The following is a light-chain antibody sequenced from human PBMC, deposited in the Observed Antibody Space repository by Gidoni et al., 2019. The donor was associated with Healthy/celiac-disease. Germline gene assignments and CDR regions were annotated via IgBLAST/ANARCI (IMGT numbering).Light chain of an antibody. J-gene: IGLJ2*01. CDR3: GTWDSSLSAHLV. V-gene: IGLV1-51*02. Sequence: QSVSTPPPSVSAAPRKQVTISCSGSSTNIGNNYVSWYQQPPGTAPKLLIYENNKRPSGIPDRFSGSKSGTSATLGITGLQTGDEADYYCGTWDSSLSAHLVFGGGTKLTVL. CDR1: STNIGNNY. CDR2: ENN.